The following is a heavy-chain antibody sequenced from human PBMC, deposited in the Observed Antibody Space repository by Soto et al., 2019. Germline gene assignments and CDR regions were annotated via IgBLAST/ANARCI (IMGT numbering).Heavy chain of an antibody. CDR3: ARDLQSAIFGVVFTYYYGMDV. V-gene: IGHV1-69*06. CDR1: GGTFSSYA. CDR2: IIPIFGTA. J-gene: IGHJ6*02. Sequence: GASLKVCCKASGGTFSSYAIIWVRHAPGQGLEWMGGIIPIFGTANYAQKFQGRVTITADKSTSTAYMELSSLRSEDTAVYYCARDLQSAIFGVVFTYYYGMDVWGQGTTVTVSS. D-gene: IGHD3-3*01.